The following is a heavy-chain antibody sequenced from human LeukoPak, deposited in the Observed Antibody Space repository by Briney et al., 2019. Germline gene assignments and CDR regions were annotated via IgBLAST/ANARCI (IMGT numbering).Heavy chain of an antibody. CDR1: GFTFSSYW. CDR3: ARRSSGWEGCFDY. CDR2: IKQDGSEK. J-gene: IGHJ4*02. V-gene: IGHV3-7*01. D-gene: IGHD6-19*01. Sequence: GGSLRLSCAASGFTFSSYWMSWVRQAPGKGLEWVANIKQDGSEKYYVDSVKGRFTISRDNAKNPLYLQMNSLRAEDTAVYYCARRSSGWEGCFDYWGQGTLVTVSS.